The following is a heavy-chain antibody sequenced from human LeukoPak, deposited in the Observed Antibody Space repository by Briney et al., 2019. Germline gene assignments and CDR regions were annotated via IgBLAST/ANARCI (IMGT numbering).Heavy chain of an antibody. CDR1: GFTFDDYA. Sequence: GGSLRLSCAASGFTFDDYAMHWVRQAPGKGLEWVSGISWNSGSIGYADSVKGRFTISRDNAKNSLYLQMNSLRAEDTALYYCAKDRIAVAGPLDYWGQGTLVTVSS. D-gene: IGHD6-19*01. CDR2: ISWNSGSI. J-gene: IGHJ4*02. V-gene: IGHV3-9*01. CDR3: AKDRIAVAGPLDY.